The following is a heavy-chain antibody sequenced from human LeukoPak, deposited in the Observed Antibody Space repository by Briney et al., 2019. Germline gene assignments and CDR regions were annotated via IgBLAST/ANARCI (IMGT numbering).Heavy chain of an antibody. V-gene: IGHV4-59*01. CDR3: ARGDYYDSSGYPDY. CDR1: GGSISSYY. Sequence: PSETLFLTCTVSGGSISSYYWSWIRQPPGKGLEWIGYIYYSGSTNYNPSLKSRVTISVDTSKNQFSLKLSSVTAADTAVYYCARGDYYDSSGYPDYWGQGTLVTVSS. CDR2: IYYSGST. J-gene: IGHJ4*02. D-gene: IGHD3-22*01.